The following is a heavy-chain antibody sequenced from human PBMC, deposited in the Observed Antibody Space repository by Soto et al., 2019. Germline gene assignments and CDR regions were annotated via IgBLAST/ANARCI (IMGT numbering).Heavy chain of an antibody. V-gene: IGHV3-23*01. Sequence: GGSLRLSCAASGFTFSSYAMSWVRQAPGKGLEWVSAISGSGGSTYYADSVKGRFTISRDNSKNTLYLQMNSLRAEDTAVYYCAKDGSRWLRDKNGKIMDVWGQGTTVTVSS. CDR3: AKDGSRWLRDKNGKIMDV. J-gene: IGHJ6*02. D-gene: IGHD5-12*01. CDR1: GFTFSSYA. CDR2: ISGSGGST.